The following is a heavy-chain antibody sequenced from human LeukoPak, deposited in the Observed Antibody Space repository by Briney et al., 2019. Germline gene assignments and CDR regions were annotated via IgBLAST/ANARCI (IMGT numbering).Heavy chain of an antibody. D-gene: IGHD6-19*01. CDR3: ARGIAVAGSALKYYFDY. V-gene: IGHV4-4*07. J-gene: IGHJ4*02. Sequence: SETLSLTCTVSGGPISSYYWSWIRQPAGKGLEWIGRIYTSGSTNYNPSLKSRVTMSVDTSKNQFSLKLSSVTAADTAVYYCARGIAVAGSALKYYFDYWGQGTLVTVSS. CDR1: GGPISSYY. CDR2: IYTSGST.